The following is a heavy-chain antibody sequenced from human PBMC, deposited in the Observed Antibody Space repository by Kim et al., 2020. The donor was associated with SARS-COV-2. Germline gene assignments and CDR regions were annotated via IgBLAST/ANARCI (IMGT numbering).Heavy chain of an antibody. CDR1: GGSVSSGSYY. V-gene: IGHV4-61*01. D-gene: IGHD3-10*01. CDR2: IYYSGST. CDR3: ARVASPGVTMSYYYYYGMDV. Sequence: SETLSLTCTVSGGSVSSGSYYWSWIRQPPGKGLEWIGYIYYSGSTNYNPSLKSRVTISVDTSKNQFSLKLSSVTAADTAVYYCARVASPGVTMSYYYYYGMDVWGQGTTVTVSS. J-gene: IGHJ6*02.